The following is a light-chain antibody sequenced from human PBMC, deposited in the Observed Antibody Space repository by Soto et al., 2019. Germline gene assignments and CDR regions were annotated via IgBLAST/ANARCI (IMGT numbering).Light chain of an antibody. J-gene: IGLJ3*02. CDR3: AAWDDSLNAWV. CDR2: SNN. V-gene: IGLV1-44*01. CDR1: SSNIGSNT. Sequence: QSVLTQPPSACGTPGQRVTISCSGSSSNIGSNTVNWYQQLPGTAPKLLSYSNNQRPSGVPDRFSGSKSGTSASLAISGLQSEDEADYYCAAWDDSLNAWVFGGGTQLTVL.